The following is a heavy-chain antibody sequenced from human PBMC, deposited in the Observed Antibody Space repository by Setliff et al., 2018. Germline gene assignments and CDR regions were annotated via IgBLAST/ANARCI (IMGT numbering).Heavy chain of an antibody. CDR3: ARTGTYRYFDC. CDR1: GGTFTYYY. J-gene: IGHJ4*02. D-gene: IGHD1-1*01. Sequence: SETLSLTCAASGGTFTYYYWSWIRQPAGKGLEWLGQIYTSWGTNYNPSLKGRATSTIDASKTRFSLKLTSVTAAETAVYYCARTGTYRYFDCWGQGTRVTVSS. CDR2: IYTSWGT. V-gene: IGHV4-4*07.